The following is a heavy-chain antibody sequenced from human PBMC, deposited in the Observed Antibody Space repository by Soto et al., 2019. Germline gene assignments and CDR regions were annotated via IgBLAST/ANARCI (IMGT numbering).Heavy chain of an antibody. CDR2: ISVYNGHT. D-gene: IGHD4-17*01. V-gene: IGHV1-18*01. CDR1: GYTFTNYG. Sequence: ASVKVSCKASGYTFTNYGISWVRQAPGQGLEWMGWISVYNGHTSYAQKLQGRVTMTTDTSTSTAYRELSSLRSEDTAVYYCASESYGGEFDYWGQGTLVTVSS. J-gene: IGHJ4*02. CDR3: ASESYGGEFDY.